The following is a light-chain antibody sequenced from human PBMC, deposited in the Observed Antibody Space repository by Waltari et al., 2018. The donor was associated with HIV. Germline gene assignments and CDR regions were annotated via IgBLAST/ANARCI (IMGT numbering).Light chain of an antibody. V-gene: IGLV4-69*01. CDR1: SGHTTYA. J-gene: IGLJ2*01. CDR2: VNSDGSL. CDR3: QTWGAGIVV. Sequence: QVVLTQSPSASASLGASVKITCTLSSGHTTYAIAWHPQQPEKGPRFLMKVNSDGSLTKGDEIPDRFSGSASGPERSLTISSLQSEDEGDYYCQTWGAGIVVFGGGTKLSVL.